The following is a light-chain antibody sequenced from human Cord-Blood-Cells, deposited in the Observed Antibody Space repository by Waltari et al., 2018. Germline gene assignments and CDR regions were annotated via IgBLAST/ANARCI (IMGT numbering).Light chain of an antibody. J-gene: IGKJ1*01. V-gene: IGKV4-1*01. CDR1: QSVLYSSNNKNY. Sequence: DIVMTPSPDSLAVSLGERANINCKSSQSVLYSSNNKNYLAWYQQKPGQPPTLLIYWASTRESGVPDRFSGSGSGTDFTLTISSLQAEDVAVYYCQQYYSTPTWTFGQGTKVEIK. CDR3: QQYYSTPTWT. CDR2: WAS.